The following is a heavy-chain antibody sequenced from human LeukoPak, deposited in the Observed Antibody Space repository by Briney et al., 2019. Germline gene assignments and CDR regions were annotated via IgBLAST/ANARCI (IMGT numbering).Heavy chain of an antibody. CDR1: GFTFSSYG. CDR3: ARGITVTTMFFDY. J-gene: IGHJ4*02. CDR2: ISYDGSNK. Sequence: PGGSLRLSCAASGFTFSSYGMHWVRQAPGKGLEWVAVISYDGSNKYYADSVKGRFTISRDNSKNTLYLQMNSLRAEDTAVYYCARGITVTTMFFDYWGQGTLVTVSS. D-gene: IGHD4-11*01. V-gene: IGHV3-30*03.